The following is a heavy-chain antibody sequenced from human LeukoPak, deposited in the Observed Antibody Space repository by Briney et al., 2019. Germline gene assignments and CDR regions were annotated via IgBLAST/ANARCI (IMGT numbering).Heavy chain of an antibody. J-gene: IGHJ5*02. D-gene: IGHD3-10*01. CDR3: ARASAGMVRLFDP. CDR1: GFTFSSYA. CDR2: ISYDGSNK. Sequence: PGRSLRLSCAASGFTFSSYAMHWVRQAPGKGLEWVAVISYDGSNKYYADSVKGRFTISRDNSKNTLYLQMNSLRAEDTAVYYCARASAGMVRLFDPWGQGTLVTVSS. V-gene: IGHV3-30-3*01.